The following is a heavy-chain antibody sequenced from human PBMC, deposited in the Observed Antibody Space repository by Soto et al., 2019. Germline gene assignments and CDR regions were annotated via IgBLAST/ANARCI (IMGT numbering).Heavy chain of an antibody. J-gene: IGHJ5*02. CDR2: ISAYNGNT. CDR3: ARTTMVRGVMWWFDP. D-gene: IGHD3-10*01. Sequence: ASVKVSCTASGYTFTSYAMHCVRQAPGQRLEWMGWISAYNGNTNYAQKLQGRVTMTTDTSTSTAYMELRSLRSDDTAVYYCARTTMVRGVMWWFDPWGQGTLVTVPQ. V-gene: IGHV1-18*01. CDR1: GYTFTSYA.